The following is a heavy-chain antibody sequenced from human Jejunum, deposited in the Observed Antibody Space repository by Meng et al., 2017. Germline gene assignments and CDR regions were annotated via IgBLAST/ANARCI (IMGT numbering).Heavy chain of an antibody. CDR3: AREEPYSSSWYRYNWFEP. J-gene: IGHJ5*02. Sequence: GLGPVEPSEPLPLTSSVPVGSISAIPYCWGWIRQPSGKGLEWIASIYSSGTPYYYPSLTSRVAILRDTSKNQFSLKLTSVTAADSAIDYCAREEPYSSSWYRYNWFEPWGQGTLVTVSS. CDR2: IYSSGTP. V-gene: IGHV4-39*07. D-gene: IGHD6-13*01. CDR1: VGSISAIPYC.